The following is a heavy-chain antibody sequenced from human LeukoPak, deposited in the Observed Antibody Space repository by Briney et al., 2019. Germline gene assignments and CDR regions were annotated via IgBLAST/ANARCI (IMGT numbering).Heavy chain of an antibody. CDR2: IYYSGST. CDR3: ARARVADAFDI. Sequence: SETLSLTCTVSGGSISSGDYYWSWIRQPPGKGLEWIGSIYYSGSTYYNPSLKSRVTISVDTSKNQFSLKLSSVTAADTAVYYCARARVADAFDIWGQGTQVTVSS. D-gene: IGHD2-15*01. V-gene: IGHV4-39*07. CDR1: GGSISSGDYY. J-gene: IGHJ3*02.